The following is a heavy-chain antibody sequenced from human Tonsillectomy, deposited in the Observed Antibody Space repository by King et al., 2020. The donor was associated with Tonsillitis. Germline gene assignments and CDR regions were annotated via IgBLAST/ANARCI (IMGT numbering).Heavy chain of an antibody. Sequence: QLVQSGAEVKKPGASVKVSCKASGYTFTSYGISWVRQAPGQGLEWMGWISAYNGNTNYAQKLQGRVTMTTDTSTSTAYMGLRSLRSDDTAVYYCARVRVWQATQPLPYYGMDVWGQGTTVTVSS. D-gene: IGHD6-13*01. CDR1: GYTFTSYG. V-gene: IGHV1-18*01. CDR2: ISAYNGNT. CDR3: ARVRVWQATQPLPYYGMDV. J-gene: IGHJ6*02.